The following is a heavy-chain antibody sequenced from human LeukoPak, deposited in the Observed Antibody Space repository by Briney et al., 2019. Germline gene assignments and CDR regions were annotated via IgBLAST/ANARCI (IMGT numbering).Heavy chain of an antibody. CDR3: ARLGIAAAAYFDY. CDR1: GGSMSSHY. V-gene: IGHV4-59*08. D-gene: IGHD6-13*01. Sequence: SETLSLTCTVSGGSMSSHYWSWIRQPPGKGLEWIGYIYYSGTTNYNPSPKSRVTISVDTSKNQFSLKLNSVTAADTAVYYCARLGIAAAAYFDYWGQGNLVTVSS. J-gene: IGHJ4*02. CDR2: IYYSGTT.